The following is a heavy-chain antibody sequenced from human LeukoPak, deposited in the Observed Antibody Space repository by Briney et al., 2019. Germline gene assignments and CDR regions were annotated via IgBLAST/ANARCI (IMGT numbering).Heavy chain of an antibody. D-gene: IGHD6-13*01. CDR2: INSDGSST. CDR1: GFTFSSYW. V-gene: IGHV3-74*01. Sequence: GGSLRLSCAASGFTFSSYWMHWVRQAPGKGLVWVSRINSDGSSTSYADSVKGRFTISRDNAKNTLYLQMNSLRAEDTAVYYCTTRNTKIYSSSWYPGFDYWGQGTLVTVSS. J-gene: IGHJ4*02. CDR3: TTRNTKIYSSSWYPGFDY.